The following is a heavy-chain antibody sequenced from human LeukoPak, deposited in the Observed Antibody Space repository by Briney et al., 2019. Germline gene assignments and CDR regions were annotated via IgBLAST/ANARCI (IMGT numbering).Heavy chain of an antibody. V-gene: IGHV1-3*01. J-gene: IGHJ4*02. Sequence: ASVKVSCKASGYTFTSYAMHWVRQAPGQRLEWMGWINAGNGNTKYSQKFQGRVTITRDTSASTAYMELSSLRSEDTAVYYCARDLWDIVVAGADTAMGIFDYWGQGTLVTVSS. CDR1: GYTFTSYA. CDR2: INAGNGNT. CDR3: ARDLWDIVVAGADTAMGIFDY. D-gene: IGHD2-2*01.